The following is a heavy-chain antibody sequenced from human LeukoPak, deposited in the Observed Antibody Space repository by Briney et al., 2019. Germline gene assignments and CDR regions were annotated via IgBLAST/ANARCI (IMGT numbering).Heavy chain of an antibody. CDR2: IWXXGXNX. Sequence: TGRSLRLSCAXSGXXXXXYGMXXXXXAPGXGLELVAVIWXXGXNXYYADCVXGRXTISRDNSKNPLYLQMNSLRAEDTAVYYCARDVRIAARPGYYYGMDVWGQGTAVTVSS. CDR3: ARDVRIAARPGYYYGMDV. D-gene: IGHD6-6*01. CDR1: GXXXXXYG. J-gene: IGHJ6*02. V-gene: IGHV3-33*01.